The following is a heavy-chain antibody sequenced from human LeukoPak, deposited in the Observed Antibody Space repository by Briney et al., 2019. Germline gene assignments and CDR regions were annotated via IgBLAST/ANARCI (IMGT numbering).Heavy chain of an antibody. CDR3: ATTLDYGCFDP. D-gene: IGHD3-16*01. CDR1: GGSISSYS. J-gene: IGHJ5*02. Sequence: KSSEPLSLPCTVSGGSISSYSWGWIRQPAGKGLEWIGLFYASGITNYNPSLKTRVTISVDTSKNQFSLNLRSVTAADTAIYYCATTLDYGCFDPWGQGALVTVSS. V-gene: IGHV4-4*07. CDR2: FYASGIT.